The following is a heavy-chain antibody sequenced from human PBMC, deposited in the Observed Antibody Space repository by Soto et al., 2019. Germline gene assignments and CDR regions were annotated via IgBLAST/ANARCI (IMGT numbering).Heavy chain of an antibody. D-gene: IGHD3-3*01. V-gene: IGHV4-39*01. J-gene: IGHJ6*02. CDR2: IYYSGST. CDR1: GGSISSSSYY. CDR3: ARPGYDFWSGYSPDYYYYGMDV. Sequence: SETLSLTCTVSGGSISSSSYYWGWIRQPPGKGLEWIGSIYYSGSTYCNPSLKSRVTISVDTSKNQFSLKLSSVTAADTAVYYCARPGYDFWSGYSPDYYYYGMDVWGQGTTVTVSS.